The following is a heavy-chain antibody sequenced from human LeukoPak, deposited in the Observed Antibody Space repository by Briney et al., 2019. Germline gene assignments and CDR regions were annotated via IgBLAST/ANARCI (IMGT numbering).Heavy chain of an antibody. V-gene: IGHV1-69*05. J-gene: IGHJ5*02. D-gene: IGHD4-17*01. CDR1: GGTFSSYA. CDR2: IIPIFGTA. Sequence: SVKVSCKASGGTFSSYAISWVRQAPGQGLEWMGGIIPIFGTANYAQKFQGRVTITTDESTSTAYMELSSLRSEDTAVYYCAREKDYGDYEGNWFDPWGQGTLVTASS. CDR3: AREKDYGDYEGNWFDP.